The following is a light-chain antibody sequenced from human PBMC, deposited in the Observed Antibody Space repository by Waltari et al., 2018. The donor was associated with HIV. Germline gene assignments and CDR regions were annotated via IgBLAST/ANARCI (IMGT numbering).Light chain of an antibody. Sequence: DIQMTQSPSSLSASVGYRVTITCQASQDISDYLNWYQQKPGKAPKLLIYDASNLETGVPSRFSGTGSGTDFTFTISSLQPEDIATYYCQQYDSLLTFGGGTKVEIK. CDR1: QDISDY. V-gene: IGKV1-33*01. J-gene: IGKJ4*01. CDR2: DAS. CDR3: QQYDSLLT.